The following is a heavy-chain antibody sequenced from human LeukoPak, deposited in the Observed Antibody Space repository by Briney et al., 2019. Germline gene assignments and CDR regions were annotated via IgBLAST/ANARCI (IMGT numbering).Heavy chain of an antibody. CDR2: IYYSGST. Sequence: PSETLSLTCTVSGGSISSSSYYWGWIRQPPGKGLEWVGSIYYSGSTYYNPSLKSRVTISVDTSKNQFSLKLSSVTAADTAVYYCARTREKQQLGWFDPWGQGTLVTVSS. V-gene: IGHV4-39*01. J-gene: IGHJ5*02. CDR1: GGSISSSSYY. CDR3: ARTREKQQLGWFDP. D-gene: IGHD6-13*01.